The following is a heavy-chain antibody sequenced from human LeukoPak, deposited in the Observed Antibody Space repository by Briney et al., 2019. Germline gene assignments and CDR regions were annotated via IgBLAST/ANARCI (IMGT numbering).Heavy chain of an antibody. Sequence: GASVKVSCTASGYTFTSFDIFWVRQATGQGLEWMGWMSPNSGNTGSAQKFQGRVTFTRDTSISTSFMELSSLRSEDTAIYYCARGRPDTSVPRTYYMDVWGKGTTVTVSS. CDR1: GYTFTSFD. V-gene: IGHV1-8*01. J-gene: IGHJ6*03. CDR3: ARGRPDTSVPRTYYMDV. D-gene: IGHD5-18*01. CDR2: MSPNSGNT.